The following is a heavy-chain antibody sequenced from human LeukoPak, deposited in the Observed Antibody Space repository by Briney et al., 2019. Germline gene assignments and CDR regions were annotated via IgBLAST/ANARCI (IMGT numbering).Heavy chain of an antibody. J-gene: IGHJ6*03. CDR2: ISGSGGTT. CDR1: GFTFSSYA. D-gene: IGHD3-3*01. CDR3: AKGVLEWFSGGVAYYYYMDV. V-gene: IGHV3-23*01. Sequence: SGGSLRLSCAASGFTFSSYAMSWVRQAPGKGLEWVSAISGSGGTTYYADSVKGRFTISRDNSKKTLYLQMNSLRAEDTAVYYCAKGVLEWFSGGVAYYYYMDVWGKGTTVTVSS.